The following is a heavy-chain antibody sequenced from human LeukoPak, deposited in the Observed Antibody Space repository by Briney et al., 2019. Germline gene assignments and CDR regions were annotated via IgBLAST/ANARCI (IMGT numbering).Heavy chain of an antibody. Sequence: SETLSLTCTVSGGSISSDDYYWSWIRQPPGKGLEWIGYIYHSGSTYYNPSLKSRVTISVDRSKNQFSLKLSSVTAADTAVYYRARVGFYDYSNEDMDVWGKGTTVTVSS. CDR1: GGSISSDDYY. CDR2: IYHSGST. J-gene: IGHJ6*03. D-gene: IGHD4-11*01. CDR3: ARVGFYDYSNEDMDV. V-gene: IGHV4-30-2*01.